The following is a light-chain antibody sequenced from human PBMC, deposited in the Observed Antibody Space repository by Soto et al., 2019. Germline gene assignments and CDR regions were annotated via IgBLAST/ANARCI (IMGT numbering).Light chain of an antibody. CDR3: QHSTTWT. CDR2: AAS. Sequence: DIQITQSPSSLSSSVLDRFTITCRASQSISSYLNWYQQKPGKAPKLLIYAASSLQSGVPSRFSGSGSETDFTLTISSLQPEDFATYSCQHSTTWTFGQGTKVDIK. CDR1: QSISSY. V-gene: IGKV1-39*01. J-gene: IGKJ1*01.